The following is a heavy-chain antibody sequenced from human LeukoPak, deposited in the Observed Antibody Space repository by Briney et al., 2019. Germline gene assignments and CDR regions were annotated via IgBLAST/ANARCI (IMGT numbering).Heavy chain of an antibody. V-gene: IGHV1-69*01. CDR3: ARALGYCSSTSCYLPH. CDR1: GGTFSSYA. J-gene: IGHJ4*02. Sequence: SVKVSCQASGGTFSSYAISWVRQAPGQGLEWMGGIIPIFGTANYAQKFQGRVTITADESTSTAYMELSSLRSEDTAVYYCARALGYCSSTSCYLPHWGQGTLVTVSS. CDR2: IIPIFGTA. D-gene: IGHD2-2*01.